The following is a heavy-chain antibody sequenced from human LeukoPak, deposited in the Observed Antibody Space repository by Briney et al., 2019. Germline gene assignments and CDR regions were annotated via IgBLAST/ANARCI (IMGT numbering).Heavy chain of an antibody. J-gene: IGHJ6*02. CDR1: GFTVSSNY. Sequence: SGGSLRLSCAASGFTVSSNYVSWVRQAPGKGVEGVSVIYSGGSACDADSVEGRFTISRDNSKNTLYLQMNSLRAEDTAVYYCAKALDYGDYVVLYYGMDVWGQGTTVTVSS. CDR2: IYSGGSA. V-gene: IGHV3-53*01. CDR3: AKALDYGDYVVLYYGMDV. D-gene: IGHD4-17*01.